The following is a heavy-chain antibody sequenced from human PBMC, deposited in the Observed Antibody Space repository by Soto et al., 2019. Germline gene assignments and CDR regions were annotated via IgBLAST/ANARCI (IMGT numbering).Heavy chain of an antibody. CDR2: IYPGDADT. D-gene: IGHD3-22*01. V-gene: IGHV5-51*01. CDR1: GYSFSGYW. Sequence: GESLKIACKGSGYSFSGYWIGWVRQMPGKGLEWMGIIYPGDADTRYSPSFQGQVTISADKSISTAYLQWSGLKASDTAMYYCAPRISMTKFDYCGHGTRVTVSS. J-gene: IGHJ4*01. CDR3: APRISMTKFDY.